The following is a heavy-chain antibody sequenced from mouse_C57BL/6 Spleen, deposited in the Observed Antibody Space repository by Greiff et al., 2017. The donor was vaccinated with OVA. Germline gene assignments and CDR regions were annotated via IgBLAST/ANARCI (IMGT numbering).Heavy chain of an antibody. J-gene: IGHJ1*03. CDR3: ARPNWDVWYFDV. D-gene: IGHD4-1*01. V-gene: IGHV1-69*01. Sequence: QVQLQQPGAELVMPGASVKLSCKASGYTFTSYWMHWVKQRPGQGLEWIGEIDPSDSYTNYNQKFKGKSTLTVDKSSSTAYMQLSSLTSEDSAVYYCARPNWDVWYFDVWGTGTTVTVSS. CDR1: GYTFTSYW. CDR2: IDPSDSYT.